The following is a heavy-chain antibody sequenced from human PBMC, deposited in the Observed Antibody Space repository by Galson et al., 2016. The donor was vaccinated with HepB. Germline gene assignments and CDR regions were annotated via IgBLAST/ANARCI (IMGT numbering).Heavy chain of an antibody. Sequence: SVKVSCKASGYTFTNHAMHWVRQAPGQSLEWIGWINTGKGNTKYSQKFQDRVTITRDTSASTGYMELSNLRSEDTAVYFCARLSTSGTYFGYWGQGVLVTVSS. V-gene: IGHV1-3*04. CDR2: INTGKGNT. J-gene: IGHJ4*02. CDR1: GYTFTNHA. D-gene: IGHD1-26*01. CDR3: ARLSTSGTYFGY.